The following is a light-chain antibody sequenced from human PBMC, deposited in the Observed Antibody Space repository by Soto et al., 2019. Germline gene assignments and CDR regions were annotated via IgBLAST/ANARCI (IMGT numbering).Light chain of an antibody. CDR1: SSNIGGYD. CDR3: AVWDASLSGHV. CDR2: RND. V-gene: IGLV1-47*01. Sequence: QPALTQPPSASGTPGQRVTISCSGSSSNIGGYDVHWYQHLPGTAPKVLIYRNDQRPSGVPDRFSGSKSGTSASLAISGLRSEDEADYYCAVWDASLSGHVFGTGTKVTVL. J-gene: IGLJ1*01.